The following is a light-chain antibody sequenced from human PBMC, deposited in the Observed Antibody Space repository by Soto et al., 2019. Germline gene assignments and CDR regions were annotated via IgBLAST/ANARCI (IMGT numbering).Light chain of an antibody. V-gene: IGLV2-14*03. Sequence: QSALTQPASVSGSPGQSITVSCIGTSNDVGAFIYVSWYQQHPDKAPKLILYNVDTRPFGVSHRFSGSKSANTAYLTISGPQADDEADYYCNSQTTAGINVFGSGTKVTAL. CDR2: NVD. CDR3: NSQTTAGINV. CDR1: SNDVGAFIY. J-gene: IGLJ1*01.